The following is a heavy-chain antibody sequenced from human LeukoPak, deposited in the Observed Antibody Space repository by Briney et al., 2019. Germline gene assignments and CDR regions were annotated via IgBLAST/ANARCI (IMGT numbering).Heavy chain of an antibody. J-gene: IGHJ5*02. V-gene: IGHV4-34*01. D-gene: IGHD2-2*01. CDR2: INHSGST. CDR1: GWSFNGYY. Sequence: SETLSLTCAVYGWSFNGYYWSRIRQPPWKGLEWIGEINHSGSTNYNPSLKSRVTISVDTSKNQFSLKLSSVTAADTAVYYCARQYCSSTSCYLHWFDPWGQGTLVTVSS. CDR3: ARQYCSSTSCYLHWFDP.